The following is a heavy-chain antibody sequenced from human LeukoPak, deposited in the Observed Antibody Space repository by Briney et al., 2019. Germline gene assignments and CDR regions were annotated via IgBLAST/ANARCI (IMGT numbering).Heavy chain of an antibody. CDR3: ARRGYSSGSYYFDY. CDR1: GGSISSYY. V-gene: IGHV4-59*08. Sequence: SETLSLTCTVSGGSISSYYWSWIRQPPGKGLDWIGYIYYSGSTNYNPSLKSRVTISADTSKNQFSLKLSSVTAADTAMYYCARRGYSSGSYYFDYWGQGALVTVAS. D-gene: IGHD6-19*01. J-gene: IGHJ4*02. CDR2: IYYSGST.